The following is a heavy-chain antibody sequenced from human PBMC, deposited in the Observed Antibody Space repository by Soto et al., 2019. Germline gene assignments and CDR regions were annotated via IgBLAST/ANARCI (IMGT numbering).Heavy chain of an antibody. Sequence: GGSLRLSCAASGFTFSSNSMNWVRQAPGKGLEWVSSISSSSSYIYYADSVKGRFAISRDNAKNSLYLQMNSLRAEDTAVYYCARDTYYYGSGSYSPWGQGTLVTVSS. CDR2: ISSSSSYI. CDR3: ARDTYYYGSGSYSP. V-gene: IGHV3-21*01. J-gene: IGHJ5*02. CDR1: GFTFSSNS. D-gene: IGHD3-10*01.